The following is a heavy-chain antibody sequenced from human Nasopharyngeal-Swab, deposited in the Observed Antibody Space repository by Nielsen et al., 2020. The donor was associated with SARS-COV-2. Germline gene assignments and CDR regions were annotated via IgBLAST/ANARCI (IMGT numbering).Heavy chain of an antibody. V-gene: IGHV3-69-1*01. D-gene: IGHD2-15*01. Sequence: VRQAPGKGLEWVSYISSSSTIYYADSVKGRFTISRDNSKNTLYLQMNSLRAEDTAVYYCAKGSRGYCSGGSCYLYYFDYWGQGTLVTVSS. J-gene: IGHJ4*02. CDR3: AKGSRGYCSGGSCYLYYFDY. CDR2: ISSSSTI.